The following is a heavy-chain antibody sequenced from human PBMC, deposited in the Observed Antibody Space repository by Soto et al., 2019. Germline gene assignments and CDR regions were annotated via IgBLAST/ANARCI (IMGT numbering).Heavy chain of an antibody. CDR2: INHSGST. V-gene: IGHV4-34*01. J-gene: IGHJ6*02. Sequence: SETLSLTCAVYGGSFSGYYWSWIRQPPGKGLEWIGEINHSGSTNYNPSLKSRVTISVDTSKNQFSLKLSSVTAADTAVYYCARGLPYYDFWSGYSNYYYYGMDVWGQGTTVTISS. CDR1: GGSFSGYY. D-gene: IGHD3-3*01. CDR3: ARGLPYYDFWSGYSNYYYYGMDV.